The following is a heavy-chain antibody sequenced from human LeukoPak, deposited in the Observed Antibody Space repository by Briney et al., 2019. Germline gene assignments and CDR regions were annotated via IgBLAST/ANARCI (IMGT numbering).Heavy chain of an antibody. D-gene: IGHD3/OR15-3a*01. J-gene: IGHJ3*02. Sequence: GGSLRLSCAASGFTFSSYGMHWVRQAPGKGLEWVAFIRYDGSNKYYADSVKGRFTISRDNSKNTLYLQMNSLRAEDTAVYYCEKVAWTGYLTDAFDIWGQGTMVTVSS. CDR2: IRYDGSNK. CDR1: GFTFSSYG. V-gene: IGHV3-30*02. CDR3: EKVAWTGYLTDAFDI.